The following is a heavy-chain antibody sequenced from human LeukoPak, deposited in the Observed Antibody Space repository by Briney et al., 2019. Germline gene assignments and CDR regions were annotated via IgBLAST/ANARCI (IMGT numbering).Heavy chain of an antibody. Sequence: KSSETLSLTCTVSGGSISSSSYYWGWIRQPPGKGLEWIGSIYYSGSTYYNPSLKSRVTISVDTSKNQFPLKPGPVTRADTAVFYCGRPLGGEPVIFDYWGQGTLGAVSS. D-gene: IGHD3-16*01. J-gene: IGHJ4*02. V-gene: IGHV4-39*01. CDR2: IYYSGST. CDR3: GRPLGGEPVIFDY. CDR1: GGSISSSSYY.